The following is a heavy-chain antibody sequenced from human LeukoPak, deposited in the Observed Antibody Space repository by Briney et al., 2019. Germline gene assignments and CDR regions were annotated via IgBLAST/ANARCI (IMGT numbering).Heavy chain of an antibody. CDR2: ISGSGGST. CDR1: GFTFSSYG. CDR3: ARATAHGYYYYMDV. D-gene: IGHD2-21*02. Sequence: QSGGSLRLSCAASGFTFSSYGMSWVRQAPGKGLEWVSAISGSGGSTYYADSVKGRFTISRDNSKNTLYLQMNSLRAEDTAVYYCARATAHGYYYYMDVWGKGTTVTISS. V-gene: IGHV3-23*01. J-gene: IGHJ6*03.